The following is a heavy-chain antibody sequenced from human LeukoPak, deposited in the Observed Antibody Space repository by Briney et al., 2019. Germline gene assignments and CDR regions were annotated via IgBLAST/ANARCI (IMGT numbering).Heavy chain of an antibody. CDR1: GGSLNGSF. V-gene: IGHV4-34*01. CDR2: INHSGYT. D-gene: IGHD5-24*01. Sequence: SDTLSLTCAVWGGSLNGSFWRWIRQPRGKALEWIGEINHSGYTNYKPSLKSRVTISVDTSKNQLSLNLTSVTAADTAFYYCAKTRAGYIVAWGQGSLVTVSS. CDR3: AKTRAGYIVA. J-gene: IGHJ5*02.